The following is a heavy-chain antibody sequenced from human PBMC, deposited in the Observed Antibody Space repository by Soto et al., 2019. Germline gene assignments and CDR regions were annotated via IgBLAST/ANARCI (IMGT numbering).Heavy chain of an antibody. Sequence: QVQLVQSGAEVKKPGASVKVSCKASGYTFTSYAMHWVRQAPGQRLEWMGWINAGNGNTKYSQKFQGRVTITRDTSASTAYMELSSLRSEDTAVYYCARDVIDYGGKRGGWFAPWGQGTLVTVSS. CDR2: INAGNGNT. V-gene: IGHV1-3*01. CDR1: GYTFTSYA. J-gene: IGHJ5*02. D-gene: IGHD4-17*01. CDR3: ARDVIDYGGKRGGWFAP.